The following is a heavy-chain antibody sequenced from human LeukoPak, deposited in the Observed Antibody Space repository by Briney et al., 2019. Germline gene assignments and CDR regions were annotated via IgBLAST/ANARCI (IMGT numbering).Heavy chain of an antibody. J-gene: IGHJ4*02. V-gene: IGHV3-33*01. CDR1: GFTFSSHG. D-gene: IGHD5-12*01. CDR3: ARGQGATIPFDY. Sequence: PGGSLRHSCAASGFTFSSHGMHWVRQAPGKGLERVAVIWYDGSNKYYADSVKGRFTFSRDNSKNTLYLQMNSLRAEDTAVYYCARGQGATIPFDYWGQGTLVTVSS. CDR2: IWYDGSNK.